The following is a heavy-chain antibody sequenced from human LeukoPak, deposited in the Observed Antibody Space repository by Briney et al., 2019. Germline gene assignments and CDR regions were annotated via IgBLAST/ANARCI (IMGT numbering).Heavy chain of an antibody. Sequence: GGSLRLSCAASGFTFSSYAMSWVRQAPGKGLEWVSAISGSGGSTYYADSVKGRFTISRDNSKNTLYLQMNGLRAEDTAVYYCAKLGSAMVLYYFDYWGQGTLVTVSS. CDR2: ISGSGGST. CDR3: AKLGSAMVLYYFDY. V-gene: IGHV3-23*01. D-gene: IGHD5-18*01. J-gene: IGHJ4*02. CDR1: GFTFSSYA.